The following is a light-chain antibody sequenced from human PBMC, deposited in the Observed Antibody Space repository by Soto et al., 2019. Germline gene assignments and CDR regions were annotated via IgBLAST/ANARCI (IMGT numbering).Light chain of an antibody. CDR1: QSITTY. CDR3: QQAYGAPPT. CDR2: AAA. J-gene: IGKJ1*01. V-gene: IGKV1-39*01. Sequence: DVQITHSPSSLSVSVVYRVTITCRASQSITTYLNWYQQTSGEAPKLLIYAAARLQTGVPSRFSGSGSGTDFTLTISSLQPEDFATYYCQQAYGAPPTFGQGTKVDIK.